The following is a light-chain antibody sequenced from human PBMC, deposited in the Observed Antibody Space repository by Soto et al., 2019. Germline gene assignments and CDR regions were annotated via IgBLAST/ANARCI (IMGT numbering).Light chain of an antibody. J-gene: IGLJ2*01. CDR2: EVS. V-gene: IGLV2-14*01. CDR3: SSYATSSTLT. CDR1: SSDVGGYNY. Sequence: QSVLTQPASVSGSPGQSITISCTGTSSDVGGYNYVSWYQQHPGKAPKVIIYEVSNRPSGVSNRFSGSKSGKTASLTISGLQAEDEADYYCSSYATSSTLTFGGGTKVTVL.